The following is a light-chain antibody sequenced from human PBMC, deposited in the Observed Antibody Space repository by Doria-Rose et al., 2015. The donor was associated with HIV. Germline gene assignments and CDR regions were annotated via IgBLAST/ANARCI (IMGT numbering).Light chain of an antibody. CDR2: WAS. Sequence: DIRMTQSPESLGMSLGERATLNCKSNQSLLYTSKNYLAWYQQKPGQRPKLLIYWASTRQSGAPARFSGSVSGTDFTLTISSLEAEGVAVYYCQQYYDTPSFGPGTTVDIK. CDR1: QSLLYTSKNY. J-gene: IGKJ3*01. V-gene: IGKV4-1*01. CDR3: QQYYDTPS.